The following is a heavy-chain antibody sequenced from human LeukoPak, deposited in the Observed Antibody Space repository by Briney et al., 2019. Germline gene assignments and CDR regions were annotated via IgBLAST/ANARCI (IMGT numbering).Heavy chain of an antibody. CDR2: IIPIFGTA. D-gene: IGHD3-22*01. Sequence: GASVKVSCKASGGTFSSYAISWVRQAPGQGLEWMGGIIPIFGTANYAQKFQGRVTITTDESTSTAYMELSRLRSEDTAVYYFARDVGGGYYDSREGGPFDYWGQGTLVTVSS. CDR3: ARDVGGGYYDSREGGPFDY. J-gene: IGHJ4*02. V-gene: IGHV1-69*05. CDR1: GGTFSSYA.